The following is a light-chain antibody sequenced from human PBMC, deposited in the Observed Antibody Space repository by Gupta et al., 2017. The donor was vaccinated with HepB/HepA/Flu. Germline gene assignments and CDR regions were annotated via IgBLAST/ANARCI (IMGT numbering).Light chain of an antibody. J-gene: IGLJ2*01. CDR3: SSLTTKNTLL. CDR2: DVI. V-gene: IGLV2-14*03. Sequence: QSALTQPASVSASLGQSITISCSGTSSDIGAYNHVSWYQQQPGKAPKLMIYDVIIRPSGVPNRFSGSKSGNTDSLTISGLQAEDETDDYCSSLTTKNTLLFGGGTKL. CDR1: SSDIGAYNH.